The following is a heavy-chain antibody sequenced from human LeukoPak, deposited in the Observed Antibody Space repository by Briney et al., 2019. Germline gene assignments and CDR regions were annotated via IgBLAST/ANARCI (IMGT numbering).Heavy chain of an antibody. CDR1: GFTFSSYW. CDR2: INSDGSSI. J-gene: IGHJ4*02. Sequence: GGSLRLSCAASGFTFSSYWIHWVRQAPGKGLVWVSRINSDGSSITYADSVKGRFTISRDNAKNTLYLQMNSLRVEDTAVYYCAREGRVSGYDFDCWGQGTLVTVS. V-gene: IGHV3-74*03. CDR3: AREGRVSGYDFDC. D-gene: IGHD5-12*01.